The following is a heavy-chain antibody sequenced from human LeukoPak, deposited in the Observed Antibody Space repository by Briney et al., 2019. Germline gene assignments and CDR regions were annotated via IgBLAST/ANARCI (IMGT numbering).Heavy chain of an antibody. CDR2: IYTSGST. J-gene: IGHJ5*02. CDR1: GGSISSDY. V-gene: IGHV4-4*07. CDR3: ARQSNCGGDCYSIWFDP. D-gene: IGHD2-21*02. Sequence: SETLSHTCTVSGGSISSDYWIWIRQSAGKGLEWIGRIYTSGSTNYNPSLKSRVTMSVDTSKNQFSLKLTSVTAADTAVYYCARQSNCGGDCYSIWFDPWGQGTLVTVSS.